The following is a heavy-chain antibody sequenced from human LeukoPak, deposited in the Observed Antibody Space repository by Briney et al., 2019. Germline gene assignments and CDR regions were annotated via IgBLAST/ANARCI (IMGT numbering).Heavy chain of an antibody. V-gene: IGHV3-23*01. CDR3: AKDRLSDSSSWFDP. CDR2: ISGSGGST. J-gene: IGHJ5*02. D-gene: IGHD6-13*01. Sequence: GGSLRLSCAASGFTFSSYAMSWVRQAPGKGLEWVSAISGSGGSTYYADSVKGRFTISRDNSRNTLYLQMNSLRAEDTAVYYCAKDRLSDSSSWFDPWGQGTLVTVSS. CDR1: GFTFSSYA.